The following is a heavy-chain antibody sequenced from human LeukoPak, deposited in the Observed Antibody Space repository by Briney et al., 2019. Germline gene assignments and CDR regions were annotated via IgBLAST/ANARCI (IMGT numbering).Heavy chain of an antibody. CDR3: ALVLGYCSGGSCYGGFDP. D-gene: IGHD2-15*01. J-gene: IGHJ5*02. CDR1: GGSISSYY. Sequence: SETLSLTCTVSGGSISSYYWSWIRQPPGKGLEWIGYIYYSGSTNYNPSLKSRVTISVDTSKNQFSLKLSSVTAADTAVYYCALVLGYCSGGSCYGGFDPWGQGTLVTVSS. V-gene: IGHV4-59*01. CDR2: IYYSGST.